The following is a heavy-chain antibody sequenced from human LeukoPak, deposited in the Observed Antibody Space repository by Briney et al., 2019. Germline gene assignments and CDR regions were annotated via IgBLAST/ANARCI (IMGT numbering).Heavy chain of an antibody. V-gene: IGHV3-21*01. Sequence: GGSLRLSCAASGFTFSSYSMNWVRQAPGKGLEWVSSISSSSSYIYYADSVKGRFTISRDNAKNSLYLQLNSLRAEDTAVYYCARDQGRSITMIVDRDYWGQGTLVTVSS. J-gene: IGHJ4*02. CDR3: ARDQGRSITMIVDRDY. CDR1: GFTFSSYS. D-gene: IGHD3-22*01. CDR2: ISSSSSYI.